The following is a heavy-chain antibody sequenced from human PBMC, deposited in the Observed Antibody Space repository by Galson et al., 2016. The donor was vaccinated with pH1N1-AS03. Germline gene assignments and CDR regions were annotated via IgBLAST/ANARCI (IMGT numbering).Heavy chain of an antibody. CDR2: ISYSGFT. J-gene: IGHJ4*02. D-gene: IGHD3-3*01. Sequence: SETLSLTCTISGGSITTNYWIWIRQPPGKGLQWIGYISYSGFTNYNPSLRSRVTISIDTSKNQFSLKMRSVAAADTALYFCARLYDAWSGYPSFDSWGQGILVTVSS. CDR3: ARLYDAWSGYPSFDS. V-gene: IGHV4-59*01. CDR1: GGSITTNY.